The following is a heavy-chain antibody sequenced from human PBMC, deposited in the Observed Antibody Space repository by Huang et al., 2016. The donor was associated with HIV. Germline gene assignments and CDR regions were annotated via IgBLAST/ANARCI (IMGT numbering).Heavy chain of an antibody. J-gene: IGHJ3*01. Sequence: QVRLVELGGGVVQPGASLTLSCSASGFPFGAYGMDWVRQAPGKGLGWVSVIRYDGNNDYLRGYVKGRLTISRDNTNNPLYLRMSGLRPEDTAVYYCVKERGSSRARSSFDFWGQGTSVIVSS. CDR2: IRYDGNND. CDR1: GFPFGAYG. CDR3: VKERGSSRARSSFDF. D-gene: IGHD6-13*01. V-gene: IGHV3-30*02.